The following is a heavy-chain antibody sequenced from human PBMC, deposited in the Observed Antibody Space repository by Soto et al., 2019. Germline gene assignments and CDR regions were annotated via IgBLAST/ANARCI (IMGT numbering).Heavy chain of an antibody. CDR3: ANMVRGVINWFDP. Sequence: QVQLQESDPGLVKPSQTLSLTCTVSGGSISSGDYYWSWIRQPPGKGLEWIGYIYYSGTTYYNPSPKSRVTISVDTSKNQFSLKLSSVTAADTAVYYCANMVRGVINWFDPWGQGTLVAVSS. CDR1: GGSISSGDYY. J-gene: IGHJ5*02. CDR2: IYYSGTT. D-gene: IGHD3-10*01. V-gene: IGHV4-30-4*01.